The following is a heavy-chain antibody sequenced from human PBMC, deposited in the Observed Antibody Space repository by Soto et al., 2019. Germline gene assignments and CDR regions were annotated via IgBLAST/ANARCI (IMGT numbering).Heavy chain of an antibody. V-gene: IGHV3-7*01. D-gene: IGHD2-8*02. CDR1: GFSFIYYW. CDR2: INEDGSVE. Sequence: EVQLVESGGDLVQPGGSLRLSCAASGFSFIYYWMSWVRQAPGKGLEWVANINEDGSVENYVDSVKGRFTISRDNAKNSVYLQINSLGAEDTAVYYCAGDAWWTFHFWGQGTQVTVSS. CDR3: AGDAWWTFHF. J-gene: IGHJ4*02.